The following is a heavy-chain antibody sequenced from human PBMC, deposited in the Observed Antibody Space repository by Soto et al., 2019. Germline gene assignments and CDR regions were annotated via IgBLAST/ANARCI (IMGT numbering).Heavy chain of an antibody. J-gene: IGHJ4*02. Sequence: EVQLVESGGGVVRPGGSLRLSCAASGFNFNHNGMSWVRQRPGKGLEWVSGINWNGGSIGYADSVKGRFTISRDNAKNILYLQMNSLRVDDTAFYYCAGDDSRASARLMYCDYGGQCTLVTVSS. V-gene: IGHV3-20*04. CDR2: INWNGGSI. D-gene: IGHD6-13*01. CDR1: GFNFNHNG. CDR3: AGDDSRASARLMYCDY.